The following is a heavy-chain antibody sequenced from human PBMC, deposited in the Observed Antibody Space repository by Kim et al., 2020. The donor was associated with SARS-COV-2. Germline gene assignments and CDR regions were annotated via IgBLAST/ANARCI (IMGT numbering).Heavy chain of an antibody. Sequence: DGSENYYVDYVKGRFTISRDNAKNSLYPHMNSLRAEDTAVYSCARNRIDYWGQGTLVTVSS. V-gene: IGHV3-7*01. CDR2: DGSEN. J-gene: IGHJ4*02. CDR3: ARNRIDY.